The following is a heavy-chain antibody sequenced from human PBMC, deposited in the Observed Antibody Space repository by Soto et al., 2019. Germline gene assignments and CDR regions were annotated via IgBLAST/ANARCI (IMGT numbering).Heavy chain of an antibody. V-gene: IGHV1-3*01. CDR3: ARAWVVVTAPDS. D-gene: IGHD2-21*02. CDR1: GYTFTSYA. J-gene: IGHJ4*02. CDR2: INAGNGNT. Sequence: GPVKVSCKASGYTFTSYAMHWVRQAPGQRLEWMGWINAGNGNTKYSQKFQGRVTITRDTSASTAYMELSSLRSEDTAVYYCARAWVVVTAPDSWGQGTLVTVSS.